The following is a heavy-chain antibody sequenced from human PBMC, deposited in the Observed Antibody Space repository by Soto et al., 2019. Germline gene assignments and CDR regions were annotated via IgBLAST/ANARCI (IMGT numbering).Heavy chain of an antibody. CDR3: ARERPDGSRLDP. J-gene: IGHJ5*02. D-gene: IGHD6-13*01. CDR2: VYHTGST. V-gene: IGHV4-59*12. CDR1: GDSFTSYF. Sequence: SETLSLTCTVSGDSFTSYFWSWLRQPPGKGLEWIGYVYHTGSTEYNPSLESRAVISIDTSKNQFSLKLSSVTAADTAVYYCARERPDGSRLDPWGQGTLVTVSS.